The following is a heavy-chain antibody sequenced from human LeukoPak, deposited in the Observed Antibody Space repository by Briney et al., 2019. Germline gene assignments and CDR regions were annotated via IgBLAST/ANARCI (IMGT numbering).Heavy chain of an antibody. CDR1: GFTFSNAW. J-gene: IGHJ6*03. CDR3: TTDSGRRLRYCSGGSCYSILGFMDV. V-gene: IGHV3-15*01. Sequence: GGSLRLSCATSGFTFSNAWMSWVRQAPGKGLEWVGRIKSKTDGGTTDYAAPVKGRFTISRDDSKNTLYLQMNSLKTEDTAVYYCTTDSGRRLRYCSGGSCYSILGFMDVWGKGTTVTVSS. D-gene: IGHD2-15*01. CDR2: IKSKTDGGTT.